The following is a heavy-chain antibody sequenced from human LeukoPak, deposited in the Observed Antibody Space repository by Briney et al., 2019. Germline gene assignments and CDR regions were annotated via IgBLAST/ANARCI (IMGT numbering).Heavy chain of an antibody. D-gene: IGHD3-22*01. CDR1: GYTFTSYD. V-gene: IGHV1-8*01. CDR3: ARGGYYYDSSGYYFQVEDY. Sequence: ASAKVSCKASGYTFTSYDINWVRQATGQGLEWMGWMNPNSGNTGYAQKFQGRVTMTRNTSISTAYMELSSLRSEDTAVYYCARGGYYYDSSGYYFQVEDYWGQGTLVTVSS. CDR2: MNPNSGNT. J-gene: IGHJ4*02.